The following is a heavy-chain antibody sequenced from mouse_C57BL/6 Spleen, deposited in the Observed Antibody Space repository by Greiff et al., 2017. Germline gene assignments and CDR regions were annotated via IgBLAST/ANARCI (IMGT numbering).Heavy chain of an antibody. CDR2: INYDGSST. D-gene: IGHD1-1*01. J-gene: IGHJ2*01. CDR1: GFTFSDYY. V-gene: IGHV5-16*01. Sequence: EVNVVESEGGLVQPGSSMKLSCTASGFTFSDYYMAWVRQVPEKGLEWVANINYDGSSTYYLDSLKSRFIISRDNAKNILYLQMSSLKSEDTATYYCARGYYYGSSYYFDYWGQGTTLTVSS. CDR3: ARGYYYGSSYYFDY.